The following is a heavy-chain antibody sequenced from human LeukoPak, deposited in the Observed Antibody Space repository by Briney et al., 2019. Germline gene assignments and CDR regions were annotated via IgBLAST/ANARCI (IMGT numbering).Heavy chain of an antibody. CDR2: TYYRSKWYN. J-gene: IGHJ6*02. CDR3: ARVGYSSVWTPFAMDV. V-gene: IGHV6-1*01. Sequence: SQTLPLTCAISGDSVSSNSAAWNWIRQSPSRGLEWLGRTYYRSKWYNDYAVSVKSRITINPDTSKNQFSLQLNSVTPEDTAVYYCARVGYSSVWTPFAMDVWGQGTTVTVSS. D-gene: IGHD6-19*01. CDR1: GDSVSSNSAA.